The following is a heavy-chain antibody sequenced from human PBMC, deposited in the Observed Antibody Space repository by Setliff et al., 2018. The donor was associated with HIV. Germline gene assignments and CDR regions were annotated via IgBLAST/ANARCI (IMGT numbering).Heavy chain of an antibody. J-gene: IGHJ3*02. D-gene: IGHD2-15*01. V-gene: IGHV4-59*01. CDR1: GGSISSNY. CDR3: ARFPLLHKNAFDI. Sequence: SETLSLTCTVSGGSISSNYWSWTRQPPGKGLEWIGHIYYSGSTNCNPSLKSRVTISVDTSRNQFSLNLSSVTAADTAVYYCARFPLLHKNAFDIWGQGTMVTVSS. CDR2: IYYSGST.